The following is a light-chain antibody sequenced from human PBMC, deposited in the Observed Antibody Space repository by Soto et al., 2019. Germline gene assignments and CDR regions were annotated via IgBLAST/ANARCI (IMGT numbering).Light chain of an antibody. J-gene: IGKJ1*01. CDR3: QQSYSSPPT. Sequence: DIQMTQSPSTLSASVGDRVTITCRASQSVRSWLAWYQQKPGTAPKLLIFDASRLESGVPSRFSGSASGTEFTLTISSLQPEDFATYYCQQSYSSPPTFGQGTKVDIK. V-gene: IGKV1-5*01. CDR2: DAS. CDR1: QSVRSW.